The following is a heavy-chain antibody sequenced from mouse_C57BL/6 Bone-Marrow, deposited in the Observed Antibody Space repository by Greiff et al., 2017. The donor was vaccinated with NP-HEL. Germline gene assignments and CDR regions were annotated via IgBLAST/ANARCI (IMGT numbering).Heavy chain of an antibody. CDR2: IYPRSGNT. CDR1: GYTFTSYG. J-gene: IGHJ1*03. CDR3: ARATTVVAHWYFDV. D-gene: IGHD1-1*01. Sequence: VQLQQSGAELARPGASVKLSCKASGYTFTSYGISWVKQRTGQGLEWIGEIYPRSGNTYYNEKFKGKATLTADKSSSTADMELRSLTSEDSAVYFCARATTVVAHWYFDVWGTGTTVTVSS. V-gene: IGHV1-81*01.